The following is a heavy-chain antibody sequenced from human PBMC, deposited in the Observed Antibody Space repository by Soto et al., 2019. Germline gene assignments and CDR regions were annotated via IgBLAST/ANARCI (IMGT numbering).Heavy chain of an antibody. J-gene: IGHJ4*02. CDR2: ISGSDGKT. CDR3: AKWSYLDY. CDR1: GFSFASFA. D-gene: IGHD3-3*01. V-gene: IGHV3-23*01. Sequence: SGGSLRLSCTTSGFSFASFAVTWVRQAPGKGLEWVATISGSDGKTYYADSVKGRFSISRDTSRNTLYLQMNSLRADDTAIYYCAKWSYLDYWGQGTRVTVSS.